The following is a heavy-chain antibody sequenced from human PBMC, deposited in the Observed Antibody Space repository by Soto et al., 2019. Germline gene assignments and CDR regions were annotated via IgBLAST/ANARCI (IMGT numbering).Heavy chain of an antibody. CDR2: TYYRSKWYF. J-gene: IGHJ3*02. Sequence: SQTLSLTCAISGDSVSTNTAAWNWVRQSPSRGLEWLGMTYYRSKWYFDYAVSVKSRITITPDTSKNQFSLHLDSVTPGDTAVYYCTRTRGKLLAAAFDIWGLGTMVTVSS. CDR3: TRTRGKLLAAAFDI. D-gene: IGHD2-15*01. CDR1: GDSVSTNTAA. V-gene: IGHV6-1*01.